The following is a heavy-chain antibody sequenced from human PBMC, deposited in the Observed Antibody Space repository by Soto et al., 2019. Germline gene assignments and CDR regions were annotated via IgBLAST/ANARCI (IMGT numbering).Heavy chain of an antibody. V-gene: IGHV3-23*01. Sequence: EVQLLESGGGLVQPGGSLRLSCAASGFTFGNYAMIWVRQAPGKGLEWVSTISGGGDGTYYSDSVRGRFTISRENSRNTVYLQMNCLRAEDTAVYYCAKKGLGSLATYCSTGDCHYAFDIWGQGTMVTVSS. CDR3: AKKGLGSLATYCSTGDCHYAFDI. CDR2: ISGGGDGT. D-gene: IGHD2-15*01. J-gene: IGHJ3*02. CDR1: GFTFGNYA.